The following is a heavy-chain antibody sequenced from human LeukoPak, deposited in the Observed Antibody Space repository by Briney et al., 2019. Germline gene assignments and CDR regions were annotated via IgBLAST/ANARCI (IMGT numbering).Heavy chain of an antibody. Sequence: APVKVSCKASGYTFTGYYMHWVRQAPGQGLERMGWINPNSGGTNYAQKFQGRVTMTRDTSISTAYMELSRLRSDDTAVYYCARGVYDFWSGYYTGEYFDYWGQGTLVTVSS. CDR3: ARGVYDFWSGYYTGEYFDY. J-gene: IGHJ4*02. CDR2: INPNSGGT. CDR1: GYTFTGYY. D-gene: IGHD3-3*01. V-gene: IGHV1-2*02.